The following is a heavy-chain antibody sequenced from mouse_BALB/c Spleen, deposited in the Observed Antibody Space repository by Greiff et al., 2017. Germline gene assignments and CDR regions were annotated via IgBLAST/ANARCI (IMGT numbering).Heavy chain of an antibody. CDR1: GYTFSSYW. V-gene: IGHV1-9*01. D-gene: IGHD1-1*01. Sequence: VQLQQSGAELMKPGASVKISCKATGYTFSSYWIEWVKQRPGHGLEWIGEILPGSGSTNYNEKCKGKATFTADTSSNTAYMQLSSLTSEDSAVYYCARGGYYGSSYYFDYWGQGTTLTVSA. J-gene: IGHJ2*01. CDR2: ILPGSGST. CDR3: ARGGYYGSSYYFDY.